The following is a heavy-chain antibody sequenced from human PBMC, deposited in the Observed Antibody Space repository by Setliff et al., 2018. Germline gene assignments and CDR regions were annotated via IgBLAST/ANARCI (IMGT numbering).Heavy chain of an antibody. Sequence: SETLSLTCTVYGVSFSDYYWGWVRQSPGKGLDWIGEINHSGTTNYDPSLEGRISISVDTSKRQFSLKLSSVTAADMAVYYCVRESRSTWYRRDFWGQGTLVTVSS. V-gene: IGHV4-34*01. CDR2: INHSGTT. CDR3: VRESRSTWYRRDF. J-gene: IGHJ4*02. CDR1: GVSFSDYY. D-gene: IGHD6-13*01.